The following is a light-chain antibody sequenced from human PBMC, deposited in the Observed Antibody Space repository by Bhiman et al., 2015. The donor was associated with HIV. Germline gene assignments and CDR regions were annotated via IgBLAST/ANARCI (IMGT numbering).Light chain of an antibody. CDR1: SSDVGRYNL. Sequence: QSALTQPASVSGSPGQSIAISCTGTSSDVGRYNLVSWYQQHPGKAPKLLLYDVNERPSGVSDHFSASKSGNTASLTISGLQAEDEADYYCSSYTISSTTVFGSGTKVTVL. V-gene: IGLV2-14*02. CDR3: SSYTISSTTV. J-gene: IGLJ1*01. CDR2: DVN.